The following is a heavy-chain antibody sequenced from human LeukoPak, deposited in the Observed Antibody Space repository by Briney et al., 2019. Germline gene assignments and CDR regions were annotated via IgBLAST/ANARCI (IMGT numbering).Heavy chain of an antibody. D-gene: IGHD5-24*01. CDR1: GFTFSTYW. CDR2: TREDGSEK. Sequence: GGSLRLSCTASGFTFSTYWMSWVRQARGKGLEWVANTREDGSEKYYVDSVKGRFTISRDNAKNSLYLQMNSLRAEDTAVYYCARDEEMADFWGQGTMVTVSS. CDR3: ARDEEMADF. V-gene: IGHV3-7*01. J-gene: IGHJ3*01.